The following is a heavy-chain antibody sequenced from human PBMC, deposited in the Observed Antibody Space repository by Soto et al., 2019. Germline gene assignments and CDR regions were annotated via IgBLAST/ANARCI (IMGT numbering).Heavy chain of an antibody. CDR1: GYSFAGYW. CDR3: ARQIYDSDTGPNFQYYFDS. J-gene: IGHJ4*02. Sequence: GESLKISCKGSGYSFAGYWITWVRQKPGKGPEWMGRIDPSDSQTYYSPSFRGHVTISVTKSITAVFLQWSSLRASDTAMYYCARQIYDSDTGPNFQYYFDSWGQGTPVTVSS. V-gene: IGHV5-10-1*01. D-gene: IGHD3-22*01. CDR2: IDPSDSQT.